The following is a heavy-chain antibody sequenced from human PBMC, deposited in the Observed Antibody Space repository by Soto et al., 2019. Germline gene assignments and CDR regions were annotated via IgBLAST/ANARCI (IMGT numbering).Heavy chain of an antibody. D-gene: IGHD2-2*01. CDR2: ISGSSSNT. V-gene: IGHV3-23*01. CDR3: AKVKGAFCSSTSCLSLDY. CDR1: EFTFSNYA. J-gene: IGHJ4*01. Sequence: EVQLLESGGGLVQPGGSLRLSCVASEFTFSNYAMNWVRQAPGKGLEWVSSISGSSSNTHYADSVKGRFTISRYNSMNTVYLQMKSLIAEDTAVYYCAKVKGAFCSSTSCLSLDYWGHGTLVTVSS.